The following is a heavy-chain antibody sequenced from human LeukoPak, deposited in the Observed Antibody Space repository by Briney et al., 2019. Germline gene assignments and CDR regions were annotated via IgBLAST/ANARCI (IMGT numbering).Heavy chain of an antibody. CDR2: ISAYNGNT. Sequence: ASVKVSCKASGYTFTGYYMHWVRQAPGQGLEWMGWISAYNGNTNYAQKFQGRVTMTTDTSTNTAYMELRSLTSDDTAVYFCTRGDRLVVRGLIGPCDYWGQGTLVTVSS. V-gene: IGHV1-18*04. D-gene: IGHD3-10*01. J-gene: IGHJ4*02. CDR3: TRGDRLVVRGLIGPCDY. CDR1: GYTFTGYY.